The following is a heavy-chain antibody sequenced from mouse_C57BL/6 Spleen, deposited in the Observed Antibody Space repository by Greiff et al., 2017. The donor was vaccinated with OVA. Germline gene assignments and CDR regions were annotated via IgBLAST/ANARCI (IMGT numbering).Heavy chain of an antibody. CDR3: ARESYDYPYYAMDY. D-gene: IGHD2-4*01. V-gene: IGHV5-16*01. J-gene: IGHJ4*01. Sequence: EVMLVESEGGLVQPGSSMKLSCTASGFTFSDYYMAWVRQVPETGLEWVANINYDGSSTYYLDSLKSRFIISRDNAKNILYLQMSSLKSEVTATYYCARESYDYPYYAMDYWGQGTSVTVSS. CDR2: INYDGSST. CDR1: GFTFSDYY.